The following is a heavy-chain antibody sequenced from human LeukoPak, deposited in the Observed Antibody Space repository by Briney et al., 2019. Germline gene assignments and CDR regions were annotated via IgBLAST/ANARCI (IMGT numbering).Heavy chain of an antibody. J-gene: IGHJ4*02. CDR2: IYSGGST. D-gene: IGHD2-2*01. CDR1: GFTVSSNY. V-gene: IGHV3-53*01. CDR3: ASNYCSSTSCYYQTGDY. Sequence: PGGSLRLSCAASGFTVSSNYMSWVRQAPGKGLEWVSVIYSGGSTYYADSVKGRFTISRDNAKNSLYLQMNSLRAEDTAVYYCASNYCSSTSCYYQTGDYWGQGTLVTVSS.